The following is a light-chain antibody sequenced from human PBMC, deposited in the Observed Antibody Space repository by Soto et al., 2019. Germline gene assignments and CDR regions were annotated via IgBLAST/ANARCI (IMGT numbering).Light chain of an antibody. J-gene: IGKJ2*01. CDR1: QTVDSTY. CDR3: QQYDTSPPLYT. Sequence: EVVLTQSPGTLSLSPGERATLSCRASQTVDSTYLAWYQQKPGQAPRLLIYRASSRAAGVTDRFSGSGSVTDFTLTISKLDPEDFAVYYCQQYDTSPPLYTFGQGTKLEIK. CDR2: RAS. V-gene: IGKV3-20*01.